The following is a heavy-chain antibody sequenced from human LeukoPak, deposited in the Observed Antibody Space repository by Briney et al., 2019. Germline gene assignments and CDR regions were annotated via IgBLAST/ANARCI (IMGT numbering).Heavy chain of an antibody. V-gene: IGHV4-34*01. D-gene: IGHD3-22*01. Sequence: PSETLSLTCAVYGGSFSGYYWSWIRQPPGKGLEWIGEINHSGSTNYNPSLKSRVTMSVDTSKNHFSLKLSSVTAADTAVYYCARANSYDGSGHYYEFAYWGQGTLVTVSS. CDR1: GGSFSGYY. CDR2: INHSGST. J-gene: IGHJ4*02. CDR3: ARANSYDGSGHYYEFAY.